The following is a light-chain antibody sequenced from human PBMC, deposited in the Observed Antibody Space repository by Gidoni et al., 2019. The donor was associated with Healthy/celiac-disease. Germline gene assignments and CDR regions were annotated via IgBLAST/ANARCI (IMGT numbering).Light chain of an antibody. V-gene: IGKV1-5*01. CDR3: QQYNSYPGT. CDR1: QSISIW. Sequence: DIQMTQSPSTLSASVGDRVTITCRASQSISIWLAWYQQKPGKAPNLLIYDASSLESGVPSRFSGSGSGTEFTLTISSLQPDDSATYYCQQYNSYPGTFXQXTKVEIK. J-gene: IGKJ1*01. CDR2: DAS.